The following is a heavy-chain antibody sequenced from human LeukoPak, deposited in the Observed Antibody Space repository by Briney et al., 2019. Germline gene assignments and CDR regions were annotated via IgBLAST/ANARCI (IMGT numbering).Heavy chain of an antibody. CDR2: IYYSGST. V-gene: IGHV4-59*01. J-gene: IGHJ4*02. D-gene: IGHD3-10*01. CDR1: GGSISSYY. Sequence: SETLSLTCTVSGGSISSYYWSWIRQPPGKGLEWIGYIYYSGSTNYNPSLKSRVTISVETSKNEFSLKLRSVTAADTAVYYCARDGRGFDYWGQGTLVTVSS. CDR3: ARDGRGFDY.